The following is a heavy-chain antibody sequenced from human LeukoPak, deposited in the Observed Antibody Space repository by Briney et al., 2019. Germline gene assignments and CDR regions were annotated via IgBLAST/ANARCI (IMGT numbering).Heavy chain of an antibody. CDR3: ANEAHRHLDLHN. V-gene: IGHV3-11*01. D-gene: IGHD5-24*01. J-gene: IGHJ4*02. CDR2: MSTTGSTI. CDR1: ESTFNDYH. Sequence: KPGGSLRLSCAASESTFNDYHINWIRQAPGKGLEWLSYMSTTGSTISYADSVRGRFTISRDNAKKSVYLQMNSLRADDTALYFCANEAHRHLDLHNWGQGTLVTVSA.